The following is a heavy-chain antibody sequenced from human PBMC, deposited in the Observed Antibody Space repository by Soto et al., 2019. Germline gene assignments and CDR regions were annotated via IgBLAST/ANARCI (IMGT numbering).Heavy chain of an antibody. CDR3: ARERSGNWNGGNPRYGMDV. J-gene: IGHJ6*02. Sequence: XSGKLSCKASVYTFTSYGISWLRQAPGQGLEWMGWISAYNVNTNYAQKLQGRVTMTTDTSTSTAYMELRSLRSDDTAVYYCARERSGNWNGGNPRYGMDVWGQGTTVTVSS. CDR2: ISAYNVNT. CDR1: VYTFTSYG. V-gene: IGHV1-18*01. D-gene: IGHD1-1*01.